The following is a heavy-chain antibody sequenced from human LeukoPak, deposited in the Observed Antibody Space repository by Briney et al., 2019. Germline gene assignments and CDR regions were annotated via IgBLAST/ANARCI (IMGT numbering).Heavy chain of an antibody. V-gene: IGHV3-48*03. CDR3: ASLPTYFDY. Sequence: GGSLRLSCAASGFTFDDYAMHWVRQAPGKGLEWVSYISSSGSTIYYADSVRGRFTISRDNAKNSLYLQMNSLRAEDTAVYYCASLPTYFDYWGQGTLVTVSS. CDR1: GFTFDDYA. J-gene: IGHJ4*02. CDR2: ISSSGSTI.